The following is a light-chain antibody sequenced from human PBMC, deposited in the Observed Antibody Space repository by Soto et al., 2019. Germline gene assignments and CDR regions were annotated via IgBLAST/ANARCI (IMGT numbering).Light chain of an antibody. CDR1: QSLSTW. CDR3: LQYRTSPWT. CDR2: NVS. J-gene: IGKJ1*01. V-gene: IGKV1-5*03. Sequence: DIQMTQSPSTLSASIGDRVTITCRASQSLSTWLAWFQQKTGKAPKGLIYNVSGIESGVPPRFSGSGSETVFTLTINSLQPDDFATYYCLQYRTSPWTFGQGTKVEIK.